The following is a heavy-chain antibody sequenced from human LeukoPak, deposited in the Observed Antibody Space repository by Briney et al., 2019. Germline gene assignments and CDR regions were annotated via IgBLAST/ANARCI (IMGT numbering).Heavy chain of an antibody. CDR1: GYTFTRYG. J-gene: IGHJ4*02. D-gene: IGHD3-10*01. CDR3: ARDRWFGEQRLTG. V-gene: IGHV1-18*01. CDR2: ISAYNGNT. Sequence: ASVKVSCKPSGYTFTRYGISWVRHAPEQGLEWMGWISAYNGNTNYAQKLQGRVTMTTDTSTSTAYMELRSLRSDDTAVYYCARDRWFGEQRLTGWGQGTLVTVSS.